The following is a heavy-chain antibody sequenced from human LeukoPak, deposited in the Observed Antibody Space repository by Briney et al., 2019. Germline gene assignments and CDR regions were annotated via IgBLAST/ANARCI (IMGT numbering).Heavy chain of an antibody. D-gene: IGHD1-26*01. CDR3: ARQRGGSYYGYYYYCGMDV. CDR2: LCYSGST. CDR1: GVAITSYY. J-gene: IGHJ6*02. V-gene: IGHV4-59*08. Sequence: PSETLSLTCTVSGVAITSYYWSCMPQPPGKGGEGMGYLCYSGSTNYTPPLKSRVTIAVDTSKNQFSLKLRSVNAADTAVYYCARQRGGSYYGYYYYCGMDVWGQGTTVTVSS.